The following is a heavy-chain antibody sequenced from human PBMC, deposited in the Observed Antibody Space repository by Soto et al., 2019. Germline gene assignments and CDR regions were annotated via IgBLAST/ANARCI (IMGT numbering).Heavy chain of an antibody. J-gene: IGHJ6*02. CDR2: IYYSGST. Sequence: PSETLSLTCTVSGGSVSSGSYYWSWIRQPPGKGLEWIGYIYYSGSTNYNPSLKSRVTISVDTSKNQFSLKLSSVTAADTAVYYCARRGLWDYYGMDVWGQGTTVTVSS. D-gene: IGHD5-18*01. V-gene: IGHV4-61*01. CDR1: GGSVSSGSYY. CDR3: ARRGLWDYYGMDV.